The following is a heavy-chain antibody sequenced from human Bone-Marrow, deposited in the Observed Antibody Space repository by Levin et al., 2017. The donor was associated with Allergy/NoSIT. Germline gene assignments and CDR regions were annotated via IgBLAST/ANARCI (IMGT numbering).Heavy chain of an antibody. Sequence: SCAASGFTFSDYYMTWIRQAPGKGLEWVSYIGSGGSDTKYADSVKGRFTISRDNAKKSLFLQMDSLRPEDTAVYYCARRGSAEYWGQGTLVTVYS. V-gene: IGHV3-11*03. CDR1: GFTFSDYY. CDR2: IGSGGSDT. CDR3: ARRGSAEY. D-gene: IGHD2/OR15-2a*01. J-gene: IGHJ4*02.